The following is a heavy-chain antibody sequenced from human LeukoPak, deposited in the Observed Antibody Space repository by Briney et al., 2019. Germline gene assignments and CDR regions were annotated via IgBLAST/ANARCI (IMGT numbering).Heavy chain of an antibody. D-gene: IGHD2-8*02. CDR2: ISADAVDT. J-gene: IGHJ5*02. CDR3: AKDVWWSVS. Sequence: GGSLRLSCVASGFTFSNHAMTWVRQAPGKGLEWVSAISADAVDTFYAPSVKGRFTISRDNSKNTMYLQINSLRAEDTAIYYCAKDVWWSVSWGQGTLVTVSS. CDR1: GFTFSNHA. V-gene: IGHV3-23*01.